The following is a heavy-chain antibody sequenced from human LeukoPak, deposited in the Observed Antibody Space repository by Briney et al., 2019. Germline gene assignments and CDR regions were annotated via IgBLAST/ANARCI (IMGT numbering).Heavy chain of an antibody. D-gene: IGHD6-19*01. CDR1: SGSISSYY. V-gene: IGHV4-59*01. J-gene: IGHJ4*02. CDR3: ARAGSGWLSYFDY. CDR2: IYYSGST. Sequence: SETLSLTCTVSSGSISSYYWSWIQQPPGKGLEWIGYIYYSGSTNYNPSLQSRVTISVDTSKNQFSLKLSSVTAADTAVYYCARAGSGWLSYFDYWGQGTLVTVSS.